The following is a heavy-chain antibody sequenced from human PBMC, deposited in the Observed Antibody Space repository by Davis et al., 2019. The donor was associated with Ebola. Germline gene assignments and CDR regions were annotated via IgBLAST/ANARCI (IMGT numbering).Heavy chain of an antibody. Sequence: GSLRLSCTVSGGSISSYYWSWIRQPPGKALEWIGYIYYSGSTNYNPSLKSRVTISVDKSKNQFSLKLSSVTAADTAVYYCARRYFDWLPDYWGQGTLVTVSS. CDR2: IYYSGST. D-gene: IGHD3-9*01. CDR3: ARRYFDWLPDY. CDR1: GGSISSYY. V-gene: IGHV4-59*12. J-gene: IGHJ4*02.